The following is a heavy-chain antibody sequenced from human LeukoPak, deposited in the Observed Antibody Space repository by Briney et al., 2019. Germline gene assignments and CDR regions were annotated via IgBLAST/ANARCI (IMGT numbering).Heavy chain of an antibody. CDR1: GYTFTSYG. CDR2: ISAYNGNT. D-gene: IGHD6-13*01. V-gene: IGHV1-18*01. CDR3: ARDRGPIAAAATGFDY. Sequence: ASVKVSCKASGYTFTSYGISWVRQAPGQGLEWMGWISAYNGNTNYAQKLQGRVTMTTDTSTSTAYMELRSLRSDDTAVYYCARDRGPIAAAATGFDYWGQGTQVTVSS. J-gene: IGHJ4*02.